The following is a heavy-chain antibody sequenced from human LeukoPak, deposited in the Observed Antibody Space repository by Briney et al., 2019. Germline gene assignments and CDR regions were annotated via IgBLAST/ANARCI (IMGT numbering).Heavy chain of an antibody. CDR3: ARDFIAAADGAFDI. D-gene: IGHD6-13*01. J-gene: IGHJ3*02. CDR2: IYYSGST. Sequence: SETLSLTCTVSGGSISSYYWSWIRQPPGKGLEWIGYIYYSGSTNYNPSLKSRVTISVDTSKNQFSLKLSSVTAADTAVYYCARDFIAAADGAFDIWGQGTMVTVSS. CDR1: GGSISSYY. V-gene: IGHV4-59*01.